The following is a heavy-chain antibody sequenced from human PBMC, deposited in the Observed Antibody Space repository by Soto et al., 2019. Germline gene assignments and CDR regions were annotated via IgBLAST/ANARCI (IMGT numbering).Heavy chain of an antibody. CDR2: IIPILGIA. D-gene: IGHD6-19*01. V-gene: IGHV1-69*02. CDR3: AADYCSGWYSAGYFED. J-gene: IGHJ1*01. Sequence: SVKVSCKASGGTFSSYTISWVRQAPGQGLEWMGRIIPILGIANYAQKFQGRVTITADKSTSTAYMELSSLRSEDTAVYYCAADYCSGWYSAGYFEDWGGGSLVTV. CDR1: GGTFSSYT.